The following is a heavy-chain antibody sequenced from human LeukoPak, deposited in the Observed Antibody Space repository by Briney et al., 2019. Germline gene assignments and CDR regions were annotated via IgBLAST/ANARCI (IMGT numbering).Heavy chain of an antibody. Sequence: SVKVSCKASGGTFSSYAISWVRQAPGQGLEWMGRIIPILGIANYAQKFQGRVTITADKSTSTAYMELSSLRSEDTAVYYCAKAPFGHRVTTLDYWGQGTLVTVSS. J-gene: IGHJ4*02. CDR1: GGTFSSYA. CDR2: IIPILGIA. D-gene: IGHD4-17*01. CDR3: AKAPFGHRVTTLDY. V-gene: IGHV1-69*04.